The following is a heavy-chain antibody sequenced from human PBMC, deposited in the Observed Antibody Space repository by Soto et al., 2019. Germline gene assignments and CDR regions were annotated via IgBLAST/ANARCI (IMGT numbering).Heavy chain of an antibody. J-gene: IGHJ5*02. Sequence: ASVKVSCKASGYTFTGYYMHWVRQAPGQGLEWMGWINPNSGGTNYAQKFQGWVTMTRDTSISTAYMELSRLRSDDTAVYYCARGPILQYSSAGRIAPWGQGTLVTVSS. CDR2: INPNSGGT. CDR1: GYTFTGYY. D-gene: IGHD6-25*01. V-gene: IGHV1-2*04. CDR3: ARGPILQYSSAGRIAP.